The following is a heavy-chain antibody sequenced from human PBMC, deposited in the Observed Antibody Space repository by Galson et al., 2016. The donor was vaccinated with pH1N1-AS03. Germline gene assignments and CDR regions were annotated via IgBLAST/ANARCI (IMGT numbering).Heavy chain of an antibody. CDR1: GVTFRNVV. V-gene: IGHV1-69*13. J-gene: IGHJ3*02. Sequence: SVKVSCKASGVTFRNVVISWVRQAPGQGLEWVGGIIAIFGTPKHAQKFQGRVTITADESTSTAYMELSCLTSEDTAVYYCARGRGYNYGSWGAGFDIWGQGTTVTVSS. D-gene: IGHD5-18*01. CDR2: IIAIFGTP. CDR3: ARGRGYNYGSWGAGFDI.